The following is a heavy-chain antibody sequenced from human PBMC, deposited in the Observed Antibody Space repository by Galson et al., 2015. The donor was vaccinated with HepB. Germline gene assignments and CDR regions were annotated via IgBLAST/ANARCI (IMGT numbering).Heavy chain of an antibody. V-gene: IGHV3-48*01. CDR3: AKDYYDTSAKGIDY. J-gene: IGHJ4*02. D-gene: IGHD3-22*01. CDR2: ISSSSSTI. CDR1: GFTFSSYS. Sequence: SLRLSCAASGFTFSSYSMNWVRQAPGKGLEWVSYISSSSSTIYDADSVKGRFTISRDNSKNTLYLQMNSLRAEDTALYYCAKDYYDTSAKGIDYWGQGTLVTVSS.